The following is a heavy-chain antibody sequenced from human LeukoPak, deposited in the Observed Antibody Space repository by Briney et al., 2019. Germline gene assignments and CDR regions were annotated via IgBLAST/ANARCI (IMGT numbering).Heavy chain of an antibody. D-gene: IGHD3-16*01. CDR3: ARLSRTTDAFDI. V-gene: IGHV3-53*01. CDR2: IYSGGST. CDR1: GFTVSSSY. J-gene: IGHJ3*02. Sequence: GGSLRLSCAASGFTVSSSYMSWVRQAPGKGLEWVSVIYSGGSTYYADSVKGRFTISRDSSKNTLCLQMNSLRAEDTAVYYCARLSRTTDAFDIWGQGTMVTVSS.